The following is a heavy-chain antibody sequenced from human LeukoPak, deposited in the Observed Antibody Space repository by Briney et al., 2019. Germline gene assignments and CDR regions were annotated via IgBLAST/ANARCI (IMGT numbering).Heavy chain of an antibody. D-gene: IGHD3-22*01. Sequence: GGSLRLSCAASGFIVSHDYMTWVRQAPGKGLEWISVIYIDGTTYYADSVKGRFTISRDQANNTLYLQMNTLRDEDTAVYYCARADSSGYYSDYWGQGTLVTVSS. CDR1: GFIVSHDY. CDR3: ARADSSGYYSDY. J-gene: IGHJ4*02. V-gene: IGHV3-53*01. CDR2: IYIDGTT.